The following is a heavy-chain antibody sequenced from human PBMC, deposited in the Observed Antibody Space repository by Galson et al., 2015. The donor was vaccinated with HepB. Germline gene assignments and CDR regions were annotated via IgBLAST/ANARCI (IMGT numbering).Heavy chain of an antibody. D-gene: IGHD2-15*01. V-gene: IGHV3-33*01. CDR2: IRFDGSNN. J-gene: IGHJ6*02. CDR3: ARVRGGHCSGGTCESYYHYGMDV. Sequence: SLRLSCAASGFTLRNYGMHWVRQAPGKGLEWVAVIRFDGSNNYYADSVKGRFTISRDNSKNALYLQMNSLRAEDTAVYYCARVRGGHCSGGTCESYYHYGMDVWGQGTTVTVSS. CDR1: GFTLRNYG.